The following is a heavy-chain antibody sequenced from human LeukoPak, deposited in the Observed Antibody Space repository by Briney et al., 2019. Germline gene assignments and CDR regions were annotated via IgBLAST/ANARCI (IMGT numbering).Heavy chain of an antibody. V-gene: IGHV1-2*02. D-gene: IGHD1-26*01. CDR3: ARGSQKISGSYPLFYVY. J-gene: IGHJ4*02. CDR2: INPNSGGT. CDR1: GYTFTGYY. Sequence: ASVKVSCKASGYTFTGYYMHWVRQAPGQGLEWMGWINPNSGGTNYAQQFQGRVTMTRDTSISTAYMELSRLRSDDTAVYYCARGSQKISGSYPLFYVYWGQGTLVTVSS.